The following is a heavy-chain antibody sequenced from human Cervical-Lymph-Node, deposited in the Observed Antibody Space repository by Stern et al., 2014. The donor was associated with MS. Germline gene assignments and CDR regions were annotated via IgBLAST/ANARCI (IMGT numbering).Heavy chain of an antibody. D-gene: IGHD6-13*01. V-gene: IGHV1-69*01. Sequence: VQLEEYGAEVTKPGSSVKGSCKASGGTFSKFPSSWVRQAPGQGLEWMGGIFPVFGTPTYAQEFRGRVTITADVSTSTVYMELSSLRSDDTAVYYCALSSETSDRWYSLGYDLWGQGTLVTVSS. J-gene: IGHJ5*02. CDR1: GGTFSKFP. CDR3: ALSSETSDRWYSLGYDL. CDR2: IFPVFGTP.